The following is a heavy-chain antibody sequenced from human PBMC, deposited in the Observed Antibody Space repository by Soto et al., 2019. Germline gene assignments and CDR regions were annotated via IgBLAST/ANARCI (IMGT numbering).Heavy chain of an antibody. CDR2: IWSDGSNI. CDR3: ARAAYCISDSCYRLDY. D-gene: IGHD2-2*02. J-gene: IGHJ4*02. Sequence: GGSLRLSCAASGFTSTNYWMHWVRQAPGKGPEWVAVIWSDGSNIDYVDSVKGRFAISRDNSANILYLEMNSLRAEDTAVYFCARAAYCISDSCYRLDYWGQGALVTVSS. CDR1: GFTSTNYW. V-gene: IGHV3-33*08.